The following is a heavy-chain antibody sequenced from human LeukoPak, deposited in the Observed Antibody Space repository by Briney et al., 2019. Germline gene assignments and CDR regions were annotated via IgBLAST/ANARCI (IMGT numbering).Heavy chain of an antibody. J-gene: IGHJ4*02. CDR2: INSDGSTT. CDR3: ARNANPPGDY. V-gene: IGHV3-74*01. CDR1: GFIVSSNY. Sequence: GGSLRLSCAASGFIVSSNYMNWVRQAPGKGLVWVSRINSDGSTTTYADSVKGRFTISRDNAKNTLYLQMNSLRAEDTAVYYCARNANPPGDYWGQGTLVTVSS. D-gene: IGHD3-10*01.